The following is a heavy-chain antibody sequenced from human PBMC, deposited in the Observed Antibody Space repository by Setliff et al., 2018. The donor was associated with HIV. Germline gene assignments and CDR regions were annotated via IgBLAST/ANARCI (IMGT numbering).Heavy chain of an antibody. Sequence: SETLSLTCTVSGGPISSSSYYWVWIRQPPGKGLEWIGTIYYGGSTYYNPSLKSRVTIPVDTSRSQFSLKLSSVTAADTAVYYCASAYCGGDCYSRTRKFYYYYYMDVWGKGTTVTVSS. J-gene: IGHJ6*03. V-gene: IGHV4-39*07. CDR3: ASAYCGGDCYSRTRKFYYYYYMDV. CDR1: GGPISSSSYY. D-gene: IGHD2-21*02. CDR2: IYYGGST.